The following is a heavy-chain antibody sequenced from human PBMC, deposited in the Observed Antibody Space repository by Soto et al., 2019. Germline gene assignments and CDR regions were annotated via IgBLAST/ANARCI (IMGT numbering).Heavy chain of an antibody. CDR3: ARDGERAAAGYRNFDY. J-gene: IGHJ4*02. V-gene: IGHV1-18*01. D-gene: IGHD6-13*01. CDR2: ISAYNGNT. Sequence: ASVKVSCKASGYTFTSYGISWVRQAPGQGLEWMGWISAYNGNTNYAQKLQGRVTMTTDTSTSTAYMELRSLRSDDTAVYYCARDGERAAAGYRNFDYWGQGTLVTVSS. CDR1: GYTFTSYG.